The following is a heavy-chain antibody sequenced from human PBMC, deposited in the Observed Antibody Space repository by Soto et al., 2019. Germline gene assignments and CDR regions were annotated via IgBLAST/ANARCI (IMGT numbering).Heavy chain of an antibody. Sequence: QVQVVQSGTEVKKPGASVKVSCKASGYMLTDYYMHWVRQAPGRGLEWMGWINPDTGGTMYDQQFQGRVTMTRDTTINTAYMELTRLQSDDTAIYYCARKEATFNFDHWDQGTLGTVSS. CDR2: INPDTGGT. J-gene: IGHJ4*02. CDR1: GYMLTDYY. D-gene: IGHD5-12*01. CDR3: ARKEATFNFDH. V-gene: IGHV1-2*02.